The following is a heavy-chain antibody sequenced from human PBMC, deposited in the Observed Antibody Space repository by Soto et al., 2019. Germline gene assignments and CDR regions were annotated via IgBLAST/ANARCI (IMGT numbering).Heavy chain of an antibody. CDR1: GAPITSNDYF. CDR2: MHTSGGT. D-gene: IGHD2-21*01. Sequence: PSETLSLTCTVSGAPITSNDYFWAWLRQPPGRGLEFIARMHTSGGTYHASSLKNRATMSLDTSKSQFSLKLQSVTAADTATYFCAGFVVSASRRSAVHLWCPGTLVIVS. J-gene: IGHJ5*02. CDR3: AGFVVSASRRSAVHL. V-gene: IGHV4-39*01.